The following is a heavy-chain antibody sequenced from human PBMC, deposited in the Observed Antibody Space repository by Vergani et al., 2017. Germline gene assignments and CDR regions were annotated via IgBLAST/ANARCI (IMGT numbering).Heavy chain of an antibody. CDR2: INHSGST. CDR3: ARLHSGGYFFDC. J-gene: IGHJ4*02. CDR1: GGSFSGYY. D-gene: IGHD1-26*01. V-gene: IGHV4-34*01. Sequence: QVQLQQWGAGLLKPSETLSLTCAVYGGSFSGYYWSWIRQPPGKGLEWIGEINHSGSTNYNPSLKSRVTISVDTSKNQFSLKLSSVTAADTAVYYCARLHSGGYFFDCWGEGTLVAVSS.